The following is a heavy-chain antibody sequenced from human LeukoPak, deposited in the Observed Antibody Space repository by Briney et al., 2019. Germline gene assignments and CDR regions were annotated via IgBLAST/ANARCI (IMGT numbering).Heavy chain of an antibody. CDR1: GFTVSSNY. V-gene: IGHV3-66*02. Sequence: GGSLRLSCAASGFTVSSNYMSWVRQAPGKGLEWVSVIYSGGSTYYADSVKGRFTISRDNSKNTLYLQMNSLRAEDTAVYYCARDREEEQWPGSFEYWGQGTLSPSPQ. CDR2: IYSGGST. CDR3: ARDREEEQWPGSFEY. D-gene: IGHD6-19*01. J-gene: IGHJ4*02.